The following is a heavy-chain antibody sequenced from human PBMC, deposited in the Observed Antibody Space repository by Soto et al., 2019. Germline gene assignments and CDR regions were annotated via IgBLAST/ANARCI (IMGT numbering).Heavy chain of an antibody. D-gene: IGHD6-19*01. CDR3: ARPWNDNTSSGWYSYFDY. CDR2: IYPGDSDT. V-gene: IGHV5-51*01. J-gene: IGHJ4*02. CDR1: GYSFTSYW. Sequence: GESLKISCKGSGYSFTSYWIGWVRQMPGKGLEWMGIIYPGDSDTRYSPSFQGQVTISADKSISTTYLQWSSLKASDTAMYYCARPWNDNTSSGWYSYFDYWGQGTLVTVSS.